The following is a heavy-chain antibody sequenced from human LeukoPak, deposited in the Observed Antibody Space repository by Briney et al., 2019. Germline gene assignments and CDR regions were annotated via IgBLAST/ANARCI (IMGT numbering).Heavy chain of an antibody. CDR3: AKNTAAARWGPYYYMDV. D-gene: IGHD6-13*01. Sequence: PGGSLRLSCAASGFTFSSNGMNWVRQAPGKGLEWVSYISATGGTIYYADSVKGRFTISRDNAKNSLYLQMNSLRAEDTAVFYCAKNTAAARWGPYYYMDVWGKGTTVTVSS. V-gene: IGHV3-48*03. CDR1: GFTFSSNG. J-gene: IGHJ6*03. CDR2: ISATGGTI.